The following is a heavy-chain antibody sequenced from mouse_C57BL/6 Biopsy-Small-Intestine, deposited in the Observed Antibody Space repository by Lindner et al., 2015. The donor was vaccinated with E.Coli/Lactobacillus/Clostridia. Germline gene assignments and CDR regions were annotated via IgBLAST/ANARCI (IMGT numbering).Heavy chain of an antibody. CDR3: ARDGVKTAAGTQYDS. Sequence: SVKVSCKASGYTFTDYYMHWVRQAPGQGLEWMGWISPNSGATKYAQNFQGRVTMTRDTSISTDYMELSRLRSDDTAVYFCARDGVKTAAGTQYDSWGQGTLVTVSS. V-gene: IGHV1-84*02. CDR2: ISPNSGAT. J-gene: IGHJ4*01. D-gene: IGHD6-1*01. CDR1: GYTFTDYY.